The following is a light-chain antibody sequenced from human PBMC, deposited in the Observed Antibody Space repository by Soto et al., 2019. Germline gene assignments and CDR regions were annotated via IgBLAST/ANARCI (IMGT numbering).Light chain of an antibody. Sequence: DIVMTQSPLSLPVTPGEPASISCRSSQSLLHHNGHNSLDWYLQKPGQSPQVLIYLSFNRASGVPDRVSGSGSGTDFTLKISRVEAEDVGVYYCIQTLQAPYTFGQGTKLEIK. CDR2: LSF. V-gene: IGKV2-28*01. CDR1: QSLLHHNGHNS. CDR3: IQTLQAPYT. J-gene: IGKJ2*01.